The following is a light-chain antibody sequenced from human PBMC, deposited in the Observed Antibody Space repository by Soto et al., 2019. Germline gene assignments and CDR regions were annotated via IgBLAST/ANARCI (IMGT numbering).Light chain of an antibody. CDR3: CSYAGGFTYV. CDR1: SSDIGSYTL. V-gene: IGLV2-23*02. CDR2: EVD. Sequence: QSALTQPASVSGSPGQSITISCTGTSSDIGSYTLVSWYQHHPVKAPKVMIYEVDKWPSGVSTRFSGSRSGNTASLTISGLQAEDEADYFCCSYAGGFTYVFGTGTKLTVL. J-gene: IGLJ1*01.